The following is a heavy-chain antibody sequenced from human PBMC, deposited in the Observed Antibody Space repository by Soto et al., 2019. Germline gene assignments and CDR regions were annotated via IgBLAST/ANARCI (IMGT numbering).Heavy chain of an antibody. J-gene: IGHJ3*02. V-gene: IGHV4-59*01. Sequence: QVQLQESGPGLVKPSETLSLTCTVSGGSISSYYWSWIRQPPGKGLEWIGYIYYSGSTNYNPSLKSRVTISVDTSKNQFSLKLSSVTAADTAVYYCARGRIAVAGTRYAFDIWGQGTMVTVSS. CDR3: ARGRIAVAGTRYAFDI. CDR1: GGSISSYY. CDR2: IYYSGST. D-gene: IGHD6-19*01.